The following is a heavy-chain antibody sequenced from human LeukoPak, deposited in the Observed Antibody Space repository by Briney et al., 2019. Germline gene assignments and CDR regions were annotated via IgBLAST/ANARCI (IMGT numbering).Heavy chain of an antibody. CDR3: ARHTRPVWYFDY. CDR2: IYYSGST. J-gene: IGHJ4*02. CDR1: GSSISSYY. Sequence: SETLSLTCTVSGSSISSYYWSWIRQPPGKGLEWIGYIYYSGSTNYNPSLKSRVTISVDTSKNQFSLKLGSVTAADTAVYYCARHTRPVWYFDYWGQGTLVTVSS. V-gene: IGHV4-59*08. D-gene: IGHD1-14*01.